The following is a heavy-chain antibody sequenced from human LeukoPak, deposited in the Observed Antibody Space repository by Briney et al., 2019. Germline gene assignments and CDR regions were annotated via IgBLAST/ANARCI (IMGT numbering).Heavy chain of an antibody. V-gene: IGHV3-21*01. CDR3: ARLSDSSGWYGVRFFDY. D-gene: IGHD6-19*01. J-gene: IGHJ4*02. Sequence: PGGSLRLSCAGSGFTFTSYNMNWVRQAPGKGLEWVSSISGSSNYIYYADSVKGRFTISRDNAKNSLYLQMNSLRAEDTAVYYCARLSDSSGWYGVRFFDYWGQGTLVTVFS. CDR2: ISGSSNYI. CDR1: GFTFTSYN.